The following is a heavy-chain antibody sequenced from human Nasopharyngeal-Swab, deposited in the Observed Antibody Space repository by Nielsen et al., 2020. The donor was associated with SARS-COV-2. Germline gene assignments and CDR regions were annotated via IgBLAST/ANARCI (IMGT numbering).Heavy chain of an antibody. CDR1: GFTFSDHY. V-gene: IGHV3-72*01. J-gene: IGHJ4*02. Sequence: GESLKISCVASGFTFSDHYLDWVRQAPGKGPEWVGRSRDKAHSYTTEYAASVKGRFTISRGDSENSLYLQMNSLRTEDTAVYYCVRNEIWGQGTLVTVS. CDR2: SRDKAHSYTT. CDR3: VRNEI.